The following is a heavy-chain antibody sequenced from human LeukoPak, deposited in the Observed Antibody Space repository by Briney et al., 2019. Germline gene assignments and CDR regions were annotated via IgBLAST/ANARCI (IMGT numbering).Heavy chain of an antibody. CDR3: ARQLAGLAPPGFIDS. V-gene: IGHV4-59*08. D-gene: IGHD3-3*02. CDR1: GGSISSYY. Sequence: PSETLSLTCTVSGGSISSYYWTWIRQSPGRGLDWIGYIYYGGSTDYSPSLKSRATISLDTSKNQFSLHLTSVTAADMAVYYCARQLAGLAPPGFIDSWGQGTLVTVSS. CDR2: IYYGGST. J-gene: IGHJ4*02.